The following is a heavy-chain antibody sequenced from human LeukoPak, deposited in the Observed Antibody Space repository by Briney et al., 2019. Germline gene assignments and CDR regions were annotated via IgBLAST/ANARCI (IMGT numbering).Heavy chain of an antibody. J-gene: IGHJ4*02. D-gene: IGHD3-22*01. Sequence: SETLSLTCTVSGGSITSYYWSWIRQPPGKGLEWIGYIYYSGSTNYNPSLKSRVTISVDTSKNQFSLKLSSVTAADTAVYYCARQLNYYDSSDYPHTYYFDYWGQGTLVTDSS. CDR1: GGSITSYY. V-gene: IGHV4-59*08. CDR3: ARQLNYYDSSDYPHTYYFDY. CDR2: IYYSGST.